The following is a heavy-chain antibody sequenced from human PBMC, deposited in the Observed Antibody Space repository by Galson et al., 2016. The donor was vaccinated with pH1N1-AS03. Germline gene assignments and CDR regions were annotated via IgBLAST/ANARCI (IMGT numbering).Heavy chain of an antibody. CDR1: SGSISSYS. V-gene: IGHV4-59*01. CDR3: ARATEVGPPYFDY. D-gene: IGHD3-10*01. J-gene: IGHJ4*02. CDR2: IYSIGGT. Sequence: ETLSLTCTVSSGSISSYSWNWIRQPPGKGLEWIGSIYSIGGTNYNPSLESRITISVETSKNQFSLKLRSVTAADTAVYYCARATEVGPPYFDYWGQGTVATVSS.